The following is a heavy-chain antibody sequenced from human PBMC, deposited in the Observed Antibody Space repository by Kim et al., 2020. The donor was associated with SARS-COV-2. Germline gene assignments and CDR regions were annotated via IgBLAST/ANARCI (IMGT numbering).Heavy chain of an antibody. J-gene: IGHJ6*02. CDR3: TTTTVTFYSMDV. CDR2: SRNKARSYTT. V-gene: IGHV3-72*01. Sequence: GGSLRLSCAASGFTFTDHYMDWVRQAPGKGLEWVGRSRNKARSYTTEYAASVKGRLTISRDDAKNSLYLQMNSLKTEDTAVYYCTTTTVTFYSMDVWGQGTTVTVSS. D-gene: IGHD4-17*01. CDR1: GFTFTDHY.